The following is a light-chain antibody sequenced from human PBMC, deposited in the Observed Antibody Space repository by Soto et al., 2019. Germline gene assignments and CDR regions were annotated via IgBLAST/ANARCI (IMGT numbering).Light chain of an antibody. J-gene: IGKJ4*01. Sequence: DIQMTQSPSSLSASVGDRVTITCRASQGINSRLGWYQQKPGKVRKSLIYAASNLQSGVPSRFSASGSGTDFTLTINNLQPEDFATYYCQQYDTYPLTFGGGTRVEIK. V-gene: IGKV1D-16*01. CDR2: AAS. CDR1: QGINSR. CDR3: QQYDTYPLT.